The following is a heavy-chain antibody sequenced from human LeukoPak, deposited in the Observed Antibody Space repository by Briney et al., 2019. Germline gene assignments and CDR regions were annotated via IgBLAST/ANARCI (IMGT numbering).Heavy chain of an antibody. D-gene: IGHD3-22*01. CDR3: ARDGQEEGVVVISDY. Sequence: GGSLRLSCAASGFTFSSYSMNWVRQAPGKGLEWVSSISSSSSYIYYADSVKGRFTISRDNAKNSLCLQMNSLRAEDTAVYYCARDGQEEGVVVISDYWGQGTLVTVSS. V-gene: IGHV3-21*01. CDR1: GFTFSSYS. J-gene: IGHJ4*02. CDR2: ISSSSSYI.